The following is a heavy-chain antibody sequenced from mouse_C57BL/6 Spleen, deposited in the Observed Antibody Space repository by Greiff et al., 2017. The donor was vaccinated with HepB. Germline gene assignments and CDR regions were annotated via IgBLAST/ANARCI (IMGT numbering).Heavy chain of an antibody. CDR1: GYTFTDYN. D-gene: IGHD1-1*01. V-gene: IGHV1-18*01. J-gene: IGHJ2*01. CDR2: INPNNGGT. Sequence: EVQGVESGPELVKPGASVKIPCKASGYTFTDYNMDWVKQSHGKSLEWIGDINPNNGGTIYNQKFKGKATLTVDKSSSTAYMELRSLTSEDTAVYYCARVITTVLDYWGQGTTLTVSS. CDR3: ARVITTVLDY.